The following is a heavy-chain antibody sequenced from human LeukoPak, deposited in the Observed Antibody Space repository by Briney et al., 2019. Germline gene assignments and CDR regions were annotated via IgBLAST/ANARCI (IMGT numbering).Heavy chain of an antibody. CDR1: GFTFSSYS. Sequence: GGSLRLSCAASGFTFSSYSMNWVRQAPGKGLEWVSSISSSSSYIYYADSVKGRFTISRDNSKNTLYLQMNSLRAEDTAVYYCAKNPAAAGHYFDYWGQGTLVTVSS. J-gene: IGHJ4*02. CDR3: AKNPAAAGHYFDY. D-gene: IGHD1-14*01. V-gene: IGHV3-21*04. CDR2: ISSSSSYI.